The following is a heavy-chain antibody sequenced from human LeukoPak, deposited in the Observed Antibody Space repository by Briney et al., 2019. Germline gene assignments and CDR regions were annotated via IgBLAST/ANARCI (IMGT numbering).Heavy chain of an antibody. J-gene: IGHJ4*02. CDR3: AADYAGNSVPDY. CDR1: GYTFTGYY. V-gene: IGHV1-2*02. CDR2: INPNSGGT. D-gene: IGHD4-23*01. Sequence: ASVKVSCKASGYTFTGYYMHWVRQAPGQGLEWMGWINPNSGGTNYAQKFQGRVTMTRDTSISTAYMELSWLRSDDTALYYCAADYAGNSVPDYWGQGTLVTVSS.